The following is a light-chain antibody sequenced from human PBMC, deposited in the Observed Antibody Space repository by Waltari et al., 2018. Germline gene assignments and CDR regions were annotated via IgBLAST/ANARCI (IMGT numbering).Light chain of an antibody. CDR1: QSVSSY. CDR3: QQRSNWPLT. V-gene: IGKV3D-11*02. CDR2: DAS. J-gene: IGKJ4*01. Sequence: EIVLTQSPATLSLSPGERATLSCRARQSVSSYLAWYQQKPGQAPRLLIYDASNRATGIPARFSGSGPGTDFTLTISSLEPEDFAVYYCQQRSNWPLTFGGGTKVEIK.